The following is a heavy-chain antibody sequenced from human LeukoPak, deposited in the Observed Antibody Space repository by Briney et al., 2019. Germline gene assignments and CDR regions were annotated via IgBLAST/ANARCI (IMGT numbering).Heavy chain of an antibody. D-gene: IGHD1-14*01. CDR3: ANRMTF. CDR2: IYSDGQT. J-gene: IGHJ4*02. Sequence: GGSLRLSCAASGVTVSRDYMRWVRQAPGKGLEWVSVIYSDGQTYYADSVKGRFTISRHNSKNTLFLQMDSLRTEDTAIYYCANRMTFGGQGTLVTVSS. V-gene: IGHV3-53*04. CDR1: GVTVSRDY.